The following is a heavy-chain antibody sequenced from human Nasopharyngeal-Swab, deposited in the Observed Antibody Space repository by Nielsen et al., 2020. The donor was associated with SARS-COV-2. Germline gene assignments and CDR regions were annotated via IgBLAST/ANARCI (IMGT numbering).Heavy chain of an antibody. CDR2: ISYDGSNK. J-gene: IGHJ4*02. Sequence: GESLKISCAASGFTFSSYAMHWVRQAPGKGLEWVAVISYDGSNKYYADSVKGRFTISRDNSKNTLYLQMNSLRAEDTAVYYCTFLGYAQRLTGWGRGTLVTVSS. D-gene: IGHD3-9*01. CDR1: GFTFSSYA. CDR3: TFLGYAQRLTG. V-gene: IGHV3-30*04.